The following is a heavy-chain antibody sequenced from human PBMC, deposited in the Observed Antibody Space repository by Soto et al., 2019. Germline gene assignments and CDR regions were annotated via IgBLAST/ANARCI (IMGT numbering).Heavy chain of an antibody. J-gene: IGHJ4*02. D-gene: IGHD4-17*01. CDR1: GYTFTSFG. Sequence: QVQLVQSGAEVKKPGASVKVSCKASGYTFTSFGVSWVRQAPGQGLEWMGWISPYSRNTNYAQKFQGRVTMTTDTSTSTAYMELRSLTSDDTAVYYCAVTTLHFDYWGQGTLVSVSS. V-gene: IGHV1-18*01. CDR3: AVTTLHFDY. CDR2: ISPYSRNT.